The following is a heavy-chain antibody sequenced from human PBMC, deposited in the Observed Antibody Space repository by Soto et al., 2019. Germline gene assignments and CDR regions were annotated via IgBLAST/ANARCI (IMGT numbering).Heavy chain of an antibody. CDR3: ARASTDPYSFGPTDY. V-gene: IGHV4-59*01. Sequence: PSETLSLTCTVSGGSISSYYWSWIRQPPGKGLEWIGYIYYSGSTNYNPSLKSRVTISVDTSKNQFSLKLSSVTAADTAVYYCARASTDPYSFGPTDYWGQGTLVTVS. J-gene: IGHJ4*02. CDR1: GGSISSYY. D-gene: IGHD2-15*01. CDR2: IYYSGST.